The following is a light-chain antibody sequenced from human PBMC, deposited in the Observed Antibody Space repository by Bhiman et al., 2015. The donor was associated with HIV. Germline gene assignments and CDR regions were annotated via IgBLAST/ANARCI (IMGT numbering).Light chain of an antibody. CDR1: GSDVGGYNH. CDR2: DVS. Sequence: QSALTQPASVSGSPGQSITISCTGTGSDVGGYNHVSWYQQHPGKAPKLMIYDVSKRSSGVSNRFSGSKSGNTASLTISGLQAEDEADYYCTSYTISSPLVYFGTGTKVTVL. V-gene: IGLV2-14*03. J-gene: IGLJ1*01. CDR3: TSYTISSPLVY.